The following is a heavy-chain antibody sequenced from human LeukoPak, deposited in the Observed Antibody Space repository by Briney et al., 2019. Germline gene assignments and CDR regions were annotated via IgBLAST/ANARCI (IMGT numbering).Heavy chain of an antibody. CDR1: GFTFSSYG. Sequence: GGSLRLSCAASGFTFSSYGMHWVRQAPGKGLEWVAVISYDGSNKYFADSVKGRYTISRDNSKNTLYLQMNSLRVEDTAVYYCAKSRSGWYGGFDYWGQGTLVTVSS. J-gene: IGHJ4*02. CDR3: AKSRSGWYGGFDY. V-gene: IGHV3-30*18. CDR2: ISYDGSNK. D-gene: IGHD6-19*01.